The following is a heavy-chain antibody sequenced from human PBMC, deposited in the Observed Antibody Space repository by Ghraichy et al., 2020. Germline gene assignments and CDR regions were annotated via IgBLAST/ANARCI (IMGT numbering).Heavy chain of an antibody. CDR1: GFTFSSYW. D-gene: IGHD3-10*01. J-gene: IGHJ4*02. V-gene: IGHV3-7*01. CDR2: IRQDGSVK. CDR3: ARLGWLPYPGTRGSDY. Sequence: GGSLRLSCAASGFTFSSYWMSWVRQAPGKGLEWVANIRQDGSVKYYMDSVKGRFTIARDNAKNSLYLEMNSLRDDDTAVYYCARLGWLPYPGTRGSDYWGQGTLVTVS.